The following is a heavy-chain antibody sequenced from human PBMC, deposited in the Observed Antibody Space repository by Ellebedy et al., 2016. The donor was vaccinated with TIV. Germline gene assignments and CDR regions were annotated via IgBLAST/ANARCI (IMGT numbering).Heavy chain of an antibody. J-gene: IGHJ3*02. CDR3: ARDGQAYCGGDCYFSAFDI. Sequence: ASVKVSCXASGYTFTSYYMHWVRQAPGQGLEWMGIINPSGGSTSYAQKFQGRVTMTRDTSTSTVYMELSSLRSEDTAVYYCARDGQAYCGGDCYFSAFDIWGQGTMVTVSS. V-gene: IGHV1-46*01. CDR2: INPSGGST. CDR1: GYTFTSYY. D-gene: IGHD2-21*01.